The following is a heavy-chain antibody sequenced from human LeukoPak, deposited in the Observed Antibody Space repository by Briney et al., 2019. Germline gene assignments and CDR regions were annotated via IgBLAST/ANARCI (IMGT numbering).Heavy chain of an antibody. CDR1: GGSISSSNW. CDR3: ARDRRVSGRYLTPSLDY. V-gene: IGHV4-4*02. J-gene: IGHJ4*02. CDR2: IYHSGST. D-gene: IGHD3-16*02. Sequence: SETLSLTCPVSGGSISSSNWWSWVRQPPWKGLERIGEIYHSGSTNYNPSLKSRVTISVDKSKNQFSLKLSSVTAADTAVYYCARDRRVSGRYLTPSLDYWGRRTLVTVSS.